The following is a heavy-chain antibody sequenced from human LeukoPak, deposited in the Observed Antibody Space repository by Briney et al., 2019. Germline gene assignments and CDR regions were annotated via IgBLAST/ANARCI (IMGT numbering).Heavy chain of an antibody. V-gene: IGHV5-51*01. J-gene: IGHJ4*02. CDR3: ARCLNYYDSSGYPRRYFDY. CDR1: GYSFTSYW. Sequence: NLGESLKISCKGSGYSFTSYWIVWVRQMPGKGLEWMGIIYPGDSDTRYSPSFQGQVTISADKSISTAYLQWSSLKASDTAMYYCARCLNYYDSSGYPRRYFDYWGQGTLVTVSS. CDR2: IYPGDSDT. D-gene: IGHD3-22*01.